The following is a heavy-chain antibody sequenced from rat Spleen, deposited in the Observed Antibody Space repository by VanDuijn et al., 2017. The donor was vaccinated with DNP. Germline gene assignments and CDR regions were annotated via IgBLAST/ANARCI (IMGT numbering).Heavy chain of an antibody. V-gene: IGHV5-7*01. D-gene: IGHD1-2*01. CDR3: ARGSSSIYWYFDF. CDR2: IIYDGTRT. Sequence: EVQLVESGGGLVQPGRSLKLSCAASGFIFSDYNMAWVRQAPKKGLEWVATIIYDGTRTYYRDSVKGRFTISRDKAKSTLYLQMDSLRSEDTATYYCARGSSSIYWYFDFWGPGTMVTVSS. CDR1: GFIFSDYN. J-gene: IGHJ1*01.